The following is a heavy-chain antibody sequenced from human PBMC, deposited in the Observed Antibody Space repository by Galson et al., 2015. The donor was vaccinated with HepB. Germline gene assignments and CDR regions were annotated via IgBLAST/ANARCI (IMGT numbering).Heavy chain of an antibody. V-gene: IGHV3-7*03. D-gene: IGHD3-3*01. CDR2: IKQDGSEK. Sequence: SLRLSCAASRFTFSSYWMSWVRQAPGKGLEWVANIKQDGSEKYYVDSVKGRFTISRDNAKNSLYLQMNSLRAEDTAVYYCARVGNGDDFWSGYFPRYYYYGMDVWGQGTTVTVSS. J-gene: IGHJ6*02. CDR3: ARVGNGDDFWSGYFPRYYYYGMDV. CDR1: RFTFSSYW.